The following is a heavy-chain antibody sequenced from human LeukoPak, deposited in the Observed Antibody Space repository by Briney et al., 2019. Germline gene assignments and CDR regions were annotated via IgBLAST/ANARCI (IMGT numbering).Heavy chain of an antibody. J-gene: IGHJ1*01. CDR2: FSDSGANT. V-gene: IGHV3-23*01. CDR1: GFTFSNYA. D-gene: IGHD6-13*01. CDR3: ARDVGTLSSSGGYFQH. Sequence: PGGSLRLSCAASGFTFSNYAMNWVRQAPGKGLEWVSTFSDSGANTYYADSVKGRFTISRDNSKDTLYLQMNSLRAEDTAVYYCARDVGTLSSSGGYFQHWGQGTLVTVSS.